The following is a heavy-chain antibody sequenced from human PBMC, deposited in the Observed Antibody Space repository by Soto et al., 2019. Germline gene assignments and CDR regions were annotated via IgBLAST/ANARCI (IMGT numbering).Heavy chain of an antibody. CDR1: GASVGSGSYY. D-gene: IGHD2-15*01. V-gene: IGHV4-61*01. CDR3: ARAAPRYCSGGSCYSGRDS. Sequence: SETLSLTCSVSGASVGSGSYYWTWIRQPPGKGLEWIGYIYHSGSTYYNPSLKSRVTISVDRSKNQFSLKLSSVTAADTAVYYCARAAPRYCSGGSCYSGRDSWGQGTMVTVPS. CDR2: IYHSGST. J-gene: IGHJ4*02.